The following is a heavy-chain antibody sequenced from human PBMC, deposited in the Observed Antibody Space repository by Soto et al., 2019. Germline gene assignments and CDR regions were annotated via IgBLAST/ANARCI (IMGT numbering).Heavy chain of an antibody. Sequence: QVQLVQSGAEVKKPGASVKVSCKASGYTFTGYYMHWVRQAPGQGLEWMGWINPNSGGTNYAQKFQGRVTMTRDTSISTAYMELSRLRSDDTAVYYSARPDWNSEMITFGGVNSSFDYWGQGTLVTVSS. V-gene: IGHV1-2*02. J-gene: IGHJ4*02. D-gene: IGHD3-16*01. CDR2: INPNSGGT. CDR1: GYTFTGYY. CDR3: ARPDWNSEMITFGGVNSSFDY.